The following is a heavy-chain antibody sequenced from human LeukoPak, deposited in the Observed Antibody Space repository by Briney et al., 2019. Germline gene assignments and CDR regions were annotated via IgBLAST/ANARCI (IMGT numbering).Heavy chain of an antibody. CDR3: ARLLGSFYDF. CDR2: IHPRRGDT. V-gene: IGHV1-2*02. Sequence: ASVKVSCKTSGYSFTAFYIHWVRQAPGQGLEWMGWIHPRRGDTNYAQKFQGRVTMTRDTSISTAYLDLSSLRSDDTAVYYCARLLGSFYDFWGQGTLVTVS. J-gene: IGHJ4*02. D-gene: IGHD1-26*01. CDR1: GYSFTAFY.